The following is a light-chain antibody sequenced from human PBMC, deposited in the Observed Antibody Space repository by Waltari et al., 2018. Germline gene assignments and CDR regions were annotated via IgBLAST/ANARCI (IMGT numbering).Light chain of an antibody. Sequence: QSVLTQAPSASGTPGQRVIISCSGSRSNIGTHYVYWYQHLPGTAPNLLIYRSSQRPSGVTDRFSGSKSGTSASLAISGLRSEDEAAYFCAVWDDSLSNWVFGGGTKVTVL. CDR1: RSNIGTHY. J-gene: IGLJ3*02. CDR3: AVWDDSLSNWV. CDR2: RSS. V-gene: IGLV1-47*01.